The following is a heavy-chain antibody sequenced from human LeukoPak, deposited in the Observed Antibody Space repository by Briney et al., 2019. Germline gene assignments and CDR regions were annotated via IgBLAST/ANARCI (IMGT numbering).Heavy chain of an antibody. V-gene: IGHV3-30*02. CDR1: GFTFINFG. CDR3: AREGYYGSGSPPSLYFDY. CDR2: VWYDGNNK. J-gene: IGHJ4*02. D-gene: IGHD3-10*01. Sequence: GGSLRLSCAASGFTFINFGMHWVRQAPGKGPEWVAIVWYDGNNKYYADSVKGRFTISRDNSRSTLYLQMNSLRPEDTAIYYCAREGYYGSGSPPSLYFDYWGQGTLVTVSS.